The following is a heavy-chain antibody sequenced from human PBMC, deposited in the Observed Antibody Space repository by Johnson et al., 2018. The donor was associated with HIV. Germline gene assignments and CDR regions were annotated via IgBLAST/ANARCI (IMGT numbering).Heavy chain of an antibody. D-gene: IGHD3-9*01. J-gene: IGHJ3*02. V-gene: IGHV3-23*04. CDR1: GFTFSSYA. CDR2: ISGST. CDR3: ARVRYYDILTGYRKAYDAFDI. Sequence: VQLVESGGGLVQPGGSLRLSCAASGFTFSSYAMSWVRQAPGKGLEWVSAISGSTYYADSVKGRFTISRDNSKNTLYFQMNSLRVEDTAVYYCARVRYYDILTGYRKAYDAFDIWGQGTMVTVSS.